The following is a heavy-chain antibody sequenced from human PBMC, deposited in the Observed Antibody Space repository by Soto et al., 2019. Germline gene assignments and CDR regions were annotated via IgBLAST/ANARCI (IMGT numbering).Heavy chain of an antibody. J-gene: IGHJ6*02. CDR1: GYSFTSYW. V-gene: IGHV5-51*01. Sequence: GESLKISCKGSGYSFTSYWIGWVRQMPGKGLEWMGIIYPGDSDTRYSPSFQGQVTISADKSISTAYLQWSSLKASDTAMYYCARLPPNKYSSSSPLFSYGMDVWGQGTTVTVSS. D-gene: IGHD6-6*01. CDR2: IYPGDSDT. CDR3: ARLPPNKYSSSSPLFSYGMDV.